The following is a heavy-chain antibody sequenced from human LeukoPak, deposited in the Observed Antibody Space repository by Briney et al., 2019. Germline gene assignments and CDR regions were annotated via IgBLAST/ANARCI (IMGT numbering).Heavy chain of an antibody. CDR2: IDLDGSKQ. D-gene: IGHD2-8*01. J-gene: IGHJ5*02. Sequence: GGSLRLSCVASGFTLTSSWMDWVRQAPGKGLEWVANIDLDGSKQYYVDYVKGRFTISRDNGKSSLHLQINSLRADATAVYYCARGLSNGASPYNWFGPWGPGTLVTASS. CDR1: GFTLTSSW. V-gene: IGHV3-7*04. CDR3: ARGLSNGASPYNWFGP.